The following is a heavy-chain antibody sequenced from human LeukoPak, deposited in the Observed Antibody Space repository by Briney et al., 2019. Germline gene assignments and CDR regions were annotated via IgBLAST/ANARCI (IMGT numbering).Heavy chain of an antibody. CDR2: IYYSGST. D-gene: IGHD1-26*01. CDR3: AREGPPSGTIDY. CDR1: GFTFSSYA. V-gene: IGHV4-31*02. J-gene: IGHJ4*02. Sequence: LRLSCAASGFTFSSYAMSWVRQAPGKGLEWIGYIYYSGSTYYNPSLKSRVTISVDTSKNQFSLKLSSVTAADTAVYYCAREGPPSGTIDYWGQGTLVTVSS.